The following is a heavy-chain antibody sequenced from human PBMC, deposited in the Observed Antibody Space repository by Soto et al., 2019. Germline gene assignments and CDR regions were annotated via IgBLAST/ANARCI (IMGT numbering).Heavy chain of an antibody. V-gene: IGHV4-61*01. CDR2: IYYSGST. Sequence: SESLSLTCTVSGGSVSSGSYYWSWIRQPPGKGLEWIGYIYYSGSTNYNPSLKSRVTISVDTSKNQFSLKLSSVTAADTAVYYCARAVGTNYYYGMDVWGQGTTVTVSS. D-gene: IGHD1-26*01. CDR1: GGSVSSGSYY. J-gene: IGHJ6*02. CDR3: ARAVGTNYYYGMDV.